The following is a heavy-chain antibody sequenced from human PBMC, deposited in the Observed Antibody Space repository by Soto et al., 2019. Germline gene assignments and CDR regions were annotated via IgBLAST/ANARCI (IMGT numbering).Heavy chain of an antibody. V-gene: IGHV3-30*18. CDR3: AKTITMVRGPRDYYGMDV. CDR2: ISYDGSNK. J-gene: IGHJ6*02. D-gene: IGHD3-10*01. Sequence: QVQLVESGGGVVQPGRSLRLSCAASGFTFSSYGMHWVRQAPGKGLEWVAVISYDGSNKYYADSVKGRFTISRDNSKNTLYLQMNSLRAEDTAVYYCAKTITMVRGPRDYYGMDVWGQGTTVTVSS. CDR1: GFTFSSYG.